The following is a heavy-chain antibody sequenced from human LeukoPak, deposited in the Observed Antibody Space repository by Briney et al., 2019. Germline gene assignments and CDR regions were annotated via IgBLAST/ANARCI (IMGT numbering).Heavy chain of an antibody. CDR3: ARGGGRDPFNVAY. Sequence: PGGSLRLSCAASGCTFSNYWMSWVRQAPGRGLEWVANIKPDGSAQYYVDSVKGRFTISRDNAKNSLYLQMNSLRVEDTAVYYCARGGGRDPFNVAYWGQGTLVTVSS. CDR2: IKPDGSAQ. D-gene: IGHD3-10*01. CDR1: GCTFSNYW. J-gene: IGHJ4*02. V-gene: IGHV3-7*04.